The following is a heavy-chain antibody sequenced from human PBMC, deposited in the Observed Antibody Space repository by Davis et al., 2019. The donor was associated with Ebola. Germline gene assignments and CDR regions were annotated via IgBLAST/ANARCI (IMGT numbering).Heavy chain of an antibody. D-gene: IGHD3-10*01. CDR2: IWYDGSRR. J-gene: IGHJ4*02. CDR3: ARDRLVQGVTIRAYFDY. Sequence: GESLKISCAASGFTFRNYGMHWVRQAPGKGLEWVAVIWYDGSRRYYGDSVKGRFTISRDNSKNTLYLQMNSLRAEDTAVYYCARDRLVQGVTIRAYFDYWGQGTLVTVSS. CDR1: GFTFRNYG. V-gene: IGHV3-33*01.